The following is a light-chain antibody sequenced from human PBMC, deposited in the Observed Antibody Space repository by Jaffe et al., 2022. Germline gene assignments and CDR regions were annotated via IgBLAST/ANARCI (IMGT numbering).Light chain of an antibody. Sequence: EIVLTQSPGTLSLSPGERATLSCRASQNVDSSYLAWYQQKPGQAPSLLIYGASSRATGIPDRFSGSGSGTDFTLTISRLEPEDFAVYYCQQFGSSPRTFGQGTKVEIK. V-gene: IGKV3-20*01. J-gene: IGKJ1*01. CDR3: QQFGSSPRT. CDR1: QNVDSSY. CDR2: GAS.